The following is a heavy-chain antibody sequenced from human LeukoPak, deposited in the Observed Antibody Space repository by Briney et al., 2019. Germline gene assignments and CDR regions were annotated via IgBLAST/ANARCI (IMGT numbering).Heavy chain of an antibody. Sequence: PGGSLRLSCTASPLTFNSYSLIWVRQAPGKGLEWVSSITTSSRYIYYADSVKGRFTISRDNAKNSLYLQMNGLRVEDTAVYYCARDSHSPPIAAAGPLDYWGQGTLVTVSS. CDR3: ARDSHSPPIAAAGPLDY. V-gene: IGHV3-21*01. J-gene: IGHJ4*02. CDR2: ITTSSRYI. D-gene: IGHD6-13*01. CDR1: PLTFNSYS.